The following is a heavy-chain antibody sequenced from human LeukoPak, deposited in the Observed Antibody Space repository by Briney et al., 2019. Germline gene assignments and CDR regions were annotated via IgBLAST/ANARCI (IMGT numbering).Heavy chain of an antibody. V-gene: IGHV5-10-1*01. Sequence: GASLQISCKGSGYRFTSYWISWVRQMPGKGLEWMGRIDPSDSSTNYGPSFQGHLTISADKSISTAYLQWSSLKASDTAMYYCARHQLLGPCFKGVCSDAFDIWGQGTMVTVSS. CDR1: GYRFTSYW. CDR2: IDPSDSST. D-gene: IGHD2-8*01. CDR3: ARHQLLGPCFKGVCSDAFDI. J-gene: IGHJ3*02.